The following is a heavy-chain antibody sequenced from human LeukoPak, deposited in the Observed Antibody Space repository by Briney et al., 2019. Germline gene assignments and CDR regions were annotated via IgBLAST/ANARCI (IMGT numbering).Heavy chain of an antibody. Sequence: EGSLRLSCAASGFTFSSYSMNWVRQAPGKGLEWVSSISSSSSYIYYADSVKGRFTISRDNAKNSLYLQMNSQRAEDTAVYYCARVCVVVPADYYYGMDVWGKGTTVTVSS. CDR2: ISSSSSYI. J-gene: IGHJ6*04. D-gene: IGHD2-21*02. CDR3: ARVCVVVPADYYYGMDV. CDR1: GFTFSSYS. V-gene: IGHV3-21*01.